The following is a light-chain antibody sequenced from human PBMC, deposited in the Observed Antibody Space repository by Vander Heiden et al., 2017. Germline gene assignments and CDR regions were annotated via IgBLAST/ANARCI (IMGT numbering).Light chain of an antibody. CDR2: RDN. CDR1: NIGSKN. CDR3: QVWDSSTAV. Sequence: SYELTQPPSVSVALGQTARITCGGNNIGSKNVHWYQQKPGQAPVLVIYRDNNRPSGIPVRFSGSNSGNTATLTISRAQAGDEADYYCQVWDSSTAVFGTGTKVTVL. V-gene: IGLV3-9*01. J-gene: IGLJ1*01.